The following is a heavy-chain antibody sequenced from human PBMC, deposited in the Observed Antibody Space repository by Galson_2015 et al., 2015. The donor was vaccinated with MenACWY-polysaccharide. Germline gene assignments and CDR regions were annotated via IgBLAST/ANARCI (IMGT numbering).Heavy chain of an antibody. J-gene: IGHJ4*02. V-gene: IGHV3-74*01. CDR3: ARGGGRFPENFYFDY. Sequence: SLRIGCAAAGFTVRRNWMHWVRQAPGKGLAWVSRIKNDGRSTSYADSVKGRFTTSRDNAKNTRDLQMNSLSAEDTAVYYCARGGGRFPENFYFDYWGQGTLVTVSS. D-gene: IGHD3-16*01. CDR1: GFTVRRNW. CDR2: IKNDGRST.